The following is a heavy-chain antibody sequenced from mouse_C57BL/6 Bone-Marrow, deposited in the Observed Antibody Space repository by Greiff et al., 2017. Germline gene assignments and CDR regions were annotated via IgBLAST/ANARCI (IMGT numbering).Heavy chain of an antibody. V-gene: IGHV1-81*01. CDR2: IYARSGNT. D-gene: IGHD1-1*01. J-gene: IGHJ4*01. Sequence: VKLLESGAELARPGASVKLSCKASGYTFTSYGISWVKQRTGQGLEWIGEIYARSGNTYYNEKFKGRVTLTADKSSSTLYMELHSLTSEDSAIYFCARYYFYSMDDWGTGTSVTVSS. CDR1: GYTFTSYG. CDR3: ARYYFYSMDD.